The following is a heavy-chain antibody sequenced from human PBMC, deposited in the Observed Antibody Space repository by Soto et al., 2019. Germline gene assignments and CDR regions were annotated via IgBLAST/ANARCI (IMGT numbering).Heavy chain of an antibody. Sequence: QVQLVQSGAEVKKPGATVKVSCKTSGYTFSTYPISWVRQAPGRGRAWVGWISTYNGKTNYGQKFQGRVTITTVTPTSTAYMDLRNLRSDDTAVYYCARDRVEAALGTFDQWGQGTLVTVSS. CDR3: ARDRVEAALGTFDQ. CDR1: GYTFSTYP. D-gene: IGHD6-13*01. CDR2: ISTYNGKT. J-gene: IGHJ4*02. V-gene: IGHV1-18*01.